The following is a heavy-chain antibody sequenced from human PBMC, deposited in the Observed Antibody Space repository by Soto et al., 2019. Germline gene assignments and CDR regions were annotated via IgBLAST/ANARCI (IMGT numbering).Heavy chain of an antibody. D-gene: IGHD2-15*01. Sequence: SVKVSCKASGGTFSSYTISWVRQAPGQGLEWMGRIIPILGIANYAQKFQGRVTITADKSTSTAYMELSSLRSEDTAVYYCAREYWGYCSGGSCYSDYYYYYMDVWGKGTTVTVSS. CDR3: AREYWGYCSGGSCYSDYYYYYMDV. V-gene: IGHV1-69*04. J-gene: IGHJ6*03. CDR1: GGTFSSYT. CDR2: IIPILGIA.